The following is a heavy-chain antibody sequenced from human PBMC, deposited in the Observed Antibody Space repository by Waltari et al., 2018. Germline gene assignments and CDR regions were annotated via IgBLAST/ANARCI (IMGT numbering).Heavy chain of an antibody. CDR1: GGSISSGSYY. Sequence: VQLQESGPGLVKPSQTLSLTCTVSGGSISSGSYYWSWIRQPAGKGLEWVSVIYSGGSTYYADSVKGRFTISRDNSKNTLYLQMNSLRAEDTAVYYCARDPPTHEWVVPAAMFYWGQGTLVTISS. J-gene: IGHJ4*02. V-gene: IGHV3-66*02. D-gene: IGHD2-2*01. CDR2: IYSGGST. CDR3: ARDPPTHEWVVPAAMFY.